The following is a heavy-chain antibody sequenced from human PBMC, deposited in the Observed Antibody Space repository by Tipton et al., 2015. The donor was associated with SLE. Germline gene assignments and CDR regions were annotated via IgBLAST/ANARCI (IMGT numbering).Heavy chain of an antibody. CDR2: IDNTGGT. V-gene: IGHV4-59*11. D-gene: IGHD3-10*01. CDR3: ARGSSYYGSGGDY. J-gene: IGHJ4*02. CDR1: GGSISSHY. Sequence: TLSLTCTVSGGSISSHYRSWIRQPPGKGLEWIGYIDNTGGTNYNPSLKTRVTISVDTSKNQFSLKLRSVTAADTAVYYCARGSSYYGSGGDYWGQGTLVNVSS.